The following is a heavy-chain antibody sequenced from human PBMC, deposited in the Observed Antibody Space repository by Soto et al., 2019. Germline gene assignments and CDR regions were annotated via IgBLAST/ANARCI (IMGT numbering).Heavy chain of an antibody. D-gene: IGHD4-17*01. Sequence: QITLKESGPTLVKPTQTLTLTCTFSGFSLNSAGAGVGWIRQPPGKALEWLAVIYWNDDKRYSPSLRSKLTITKDTSRIQVVLTMTNMDPVDTATYYCAHRGYGDYPRDNWFDPWGQGTLVTVSS. CDR1: GFSLNSAGAG. CDR2: IYWNDDK. J-gene: IGHJ5*02. CDR3: AHRGYGDYPRDNWFDP. V-gene: IGHV2-5*01.